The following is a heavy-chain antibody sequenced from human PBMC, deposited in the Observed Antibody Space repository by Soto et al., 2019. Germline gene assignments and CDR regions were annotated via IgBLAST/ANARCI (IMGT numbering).Heavy chain of an antibody. CDR3: ARDQGITTLGVYSMYYYGRDV. V-gene: IGHV1-18*01. CDR1: GYTFTSSG. D-gene: IGHD2-8*02. Sequence: QVQLVQSGAEVKKPGASVKVSCKASGYTFTSSGISWVRQAPGQGLEWMGWISTDNGNTNYAQHLQGRVSMTTDTPTSTAYMNLRSLRSDDTAVYYWARDQGITTLGVYSMYYYGRDVWGKGTTVPVSS. CDR2: ISTDNGNT. J-gene: IGHJ6*04.